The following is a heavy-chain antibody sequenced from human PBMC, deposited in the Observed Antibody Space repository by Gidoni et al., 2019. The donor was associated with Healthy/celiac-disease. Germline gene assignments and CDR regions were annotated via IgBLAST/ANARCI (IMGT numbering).Heavy chain of an antibody. CDR2: IYSGGST. CDR1: GFPVSSNY. Sequence: EVQLVASGGGLVQPGGSLRLSCSAPGFPVSSNYMSWAHQAPGKGLAWVSVIYSGGSTYYADSVKGRFTISRDNAKNTLYLQMNSLRAEDTAVYYCALQLWSPNDYYYYYGMDVWGQGTTVTVSS. D-gene: IGHD5-18*01. V-gene: IGHV3-66*04. J-gene: IGHJ6*02. CDR3: ALQLWSPNDYYYYYGMDV.